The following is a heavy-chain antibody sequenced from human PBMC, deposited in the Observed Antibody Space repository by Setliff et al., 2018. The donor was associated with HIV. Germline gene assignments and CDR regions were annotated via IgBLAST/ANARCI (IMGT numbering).Heavy chain of an antibody. V-gene: IGHV3-48*04. J-gene: IGHJ4*02. CDR3: ARLDFFDSSTYPPYDS. CDR1: GFTFNTYG. Sequence: GGSLRLSCAASGFTFNTYGMHWVRQAPGKGLEWISFISSSSSPIYYADSVKGRFTISRDNAKNSLFLQMNSLRAEDTAMYYCARLDFFDSSTYPPYDSWGQGTLVTVSS. CDR2: ISSSSSPI. D-gene: IGHD3-22*01.